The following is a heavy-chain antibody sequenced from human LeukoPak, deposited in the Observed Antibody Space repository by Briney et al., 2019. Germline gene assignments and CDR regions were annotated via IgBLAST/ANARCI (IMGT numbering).Heavy chain of an antibody. CDR2: IWYDGSNK. CDR1: GFTFSSYG. Sequence: GGSLRLSCAASGFTFSSYGMHWVRQAPGKGLEWVAVIWYDGSNKYYADSVKGRFTISRDNSKNTLYLQMNSLRAEDTAVYYCARDSRYGDYPLIGDALDIWGQGTMVTVSS. D-gene: IGHD4-17*01. J-gene: IGHJ3*02. V-gene: IGHV3-33*01. CDR3: ARDSRYGDYPLIGDALDI.